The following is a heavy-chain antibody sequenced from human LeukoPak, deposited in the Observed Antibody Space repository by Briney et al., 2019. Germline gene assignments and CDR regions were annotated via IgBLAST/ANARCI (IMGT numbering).Heavy chain of an antibody. CDR1: GGSISSYY. J-gene: IGHJ3*02. Sequence: SETLSLTCTVSGGSISSYYWSWIRQPPGKGLEWIGYIYHSGSTNYNPSLKSRVTISVDTSKNQFSLKLSSVTAADTAVYYCARGSSSSWFLNGFDIWGQGTMVTVSS. D-gene: IGHD6-13*01. CDR3: ARGSSSSWFLNGFDI. V-gene: IGHV4-59*01. CDR2: IYHSGST.